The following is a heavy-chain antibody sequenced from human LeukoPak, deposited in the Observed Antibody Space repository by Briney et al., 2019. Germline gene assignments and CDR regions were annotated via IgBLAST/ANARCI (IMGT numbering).Heavy chain of an antibody. CDR2: ISTSGAYI. CDR1: GFAFSSYN. D-gene: IGHD2-2*02. V-gene: IGHV3-21*01. Sequence: GGSLRLSCAASGFAFSSYNMNWVRQAPGKGLEWVSSISTSGAYIYYADSVKGRFTISRDNAKNSLYLQMNSLRAEDTAVYYCASARESSCYNYWGQGTLVTVSS. J-gene: IGHJ4*02. CDR3: ASARESSCYNY.